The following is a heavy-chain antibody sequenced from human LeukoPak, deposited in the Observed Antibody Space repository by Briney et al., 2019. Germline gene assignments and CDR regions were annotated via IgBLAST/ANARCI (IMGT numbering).Heavy chain of an antibody. CDR1: GGSIRSGGYY. Sequence: PSETLSLTCSVSGGSIRSGGYYWSWVRQSPERGLGWIGHIYYSGKPYYNPSLKSRLTIAVDTSKNQCSLKQTSVTATDTAVYDCARTKGYNWFDPWGQGILVTVSS. D-gene: IGHD2-8*01. V-gene: IGHV4-31*03. CDR3: ARTKGYNWFDP. CDR2: IYYSGKP. J-gene: IGHJ5*02.